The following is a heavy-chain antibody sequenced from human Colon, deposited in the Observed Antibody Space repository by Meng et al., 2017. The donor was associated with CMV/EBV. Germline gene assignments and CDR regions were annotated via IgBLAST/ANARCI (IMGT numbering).Heavy chain of an antibody. J-gene: IGHJ3*02. Sequence: GSTSSHKYFWSWVRQHPEKGLEWIAYIQHTGSAFYNPSLQSRSSISIDTSRNQFSLKLSSVTAADTVVYYCAREVIEPTTSDGFDIWGQGTMVTVSS. V-gene: IGHV4-31*02. CDR3: AREVIEPTTSDGFDI. D-gene: IGHD2-21*01. CDR1: GSTSSHKYF. CDR2: IQHTGSA.